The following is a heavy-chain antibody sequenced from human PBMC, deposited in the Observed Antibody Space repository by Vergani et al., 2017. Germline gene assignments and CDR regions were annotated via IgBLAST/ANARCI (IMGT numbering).Heavy chain of an antibody. J-gene: IGHJ5*02. CDR3: AIAPLAGNCFDP. D-gene: IGHD2-21*01. V-gene: IGHV4-31*02. CDR1: GGSFNSGGYF. CDR2: IAYTGST. Sequence: QVQLQESGPGLVKPSQTLSLTCIVSGGSFNSGGYFWSWIRQHPGKGLEWVRYIAYTGSTTYHPSLKSRVIVSVDTTKNQFSLKLTSVTAADTAIYYCAIAPLAGNCFDPWGQGTRVTVSS.